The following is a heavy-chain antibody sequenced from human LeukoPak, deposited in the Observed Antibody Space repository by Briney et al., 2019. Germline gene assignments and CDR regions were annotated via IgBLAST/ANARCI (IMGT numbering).Heavy chain of an antibody. CDR3: ARGRYGDYAY. Sequence: PSETLSLTCDVSGGSITGTGYYWAWIRQPPGKGLEWIGSVYYSGSSYYSPSLKSRVTISVDRSKNQFSLKLSSVTAADTAVYYCARGRYGDYAYWGQGTLVTVSS. CDR2: VYYSGSS. V-gene: IGHV4-39*07. D-gene: IGHD4-17*01. CDR1: GGSITGTGYY. J-gene: IGHJ4*02.